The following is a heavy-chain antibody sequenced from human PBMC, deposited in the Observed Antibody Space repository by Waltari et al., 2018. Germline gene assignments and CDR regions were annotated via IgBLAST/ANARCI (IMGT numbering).Heavy chain of an antibody. Sequence: EVQLLESGGGLVQPGGSLRLSCAASGFTFSSYAMSWVRQAPGKGLEWVSAISGGGASTFYADSVKGRFTISRDNSKNTLYLQMKSLRAEDTAVYYCAKDRNVVANSEYFQHWGQGTLVTVSS. CDR2: ISGGGAST. V-gene: IGHV3-23*01. CDR3: AKDRNVVANSEYFQH. D-gene: IGHD5-12*01. CDR1: GFTFSSYA. J-gene: IGHJ1*01.